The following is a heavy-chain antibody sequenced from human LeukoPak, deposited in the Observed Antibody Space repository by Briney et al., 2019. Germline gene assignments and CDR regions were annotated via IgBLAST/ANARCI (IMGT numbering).Heavy chain of an antibody. Sequence: GGSLRLSCAVSGFTFSSYAMIWVRQAPGRGLVWVSSIGASGDSIHYTDFVKGRFTISRDNSKNTLYLQMSSLRVEDTAVYYCAKIPDVSDYWGQGTLVTVSS. D-gene: IGHD5/OR15-5a*01. V-gene: IGHV3-23*01. CDR3: AKIPDVSDY. CDR1: GFTFSSYA. J-gene: IGHJ4*02. CDR2: IGASGDSI.